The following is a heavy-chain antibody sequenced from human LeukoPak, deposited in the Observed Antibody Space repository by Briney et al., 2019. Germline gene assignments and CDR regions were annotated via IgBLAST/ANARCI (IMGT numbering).Heavy chain of an antibody. D-gene: IGHD3-16*01. CDR1: GGSISSNFYY. Sequence: SETLSLTCTVSGGSISSNFYYWDWIRQPPGKGLEWIGSVYYSGTTHYNPSLKTRVTISIDTSKNQFSLKLNSVTAADTAVYYCTRRGDYWGQGTLVTVSS. V-gene: IGHV4-39*01. J-gene: IGHJ4*02. CDR2: VYYSGTT. CDR3: TRRGDY.